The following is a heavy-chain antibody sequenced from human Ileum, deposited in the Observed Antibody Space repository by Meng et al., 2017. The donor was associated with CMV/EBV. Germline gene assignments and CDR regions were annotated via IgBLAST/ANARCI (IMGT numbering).Heavy chain of an antibody. V-gene: IGHV3-23*01. CDR3: AKDKSSSFYGRDYFDY. CDR2: ISDTGGST. CDR1: GFTFSSYA. J-gene: IGHJ4*02. Sequence: GESLKISCAASGFTFSSYAMSWVRQAPGKGLEWVSTISDTGGSTYYADSVKGRFTISRDTSKNTLYLQMNSLRAEDTALYYCAKDKSSSFYGRDYFDYWGQGTLVTGAS. D-gene: IGHD6-13*01.